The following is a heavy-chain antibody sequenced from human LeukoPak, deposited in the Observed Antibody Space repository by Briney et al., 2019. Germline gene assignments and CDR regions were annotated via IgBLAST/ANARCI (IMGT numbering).Heavy chain of an antibody. J-gene: IGHJ5*02. CDR3: TRENYVPDS. D-gene: IGHD3-10*02. CDR2: ISNGGGAT. V-gene: IGHV3-7*03. CDR1: GYTFSPYW. Sequence: PGGSLRLSSVASGYTFSPYWMSWVRQIPGKGLEWVASISNGGGATYYVDSVRGRFTISRDDAKNSLFLQMNGLRSDDTAVYYCTRENYVPDSWGQGTLVTVSS.